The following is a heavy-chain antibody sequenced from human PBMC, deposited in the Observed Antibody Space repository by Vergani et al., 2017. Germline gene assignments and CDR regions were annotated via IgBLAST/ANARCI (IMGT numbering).Heavy chain of an antibody. CDR2: ISSSSSYI. V-gene: IGHV3-21*01. D-gene: IGHD3-16*01. CDR1: GFTFSSYS. J-gene: IGHJ3*02. Sequence: EVQLVESGGGLVKPGGSLSLSCAASGFTFSSYSMNWVRQAPGKGLEWCSSISSSSSYIYYADSVKVRFTISRDNAKNSLYLQMNILRAEETAVYYCARDLHYDYVWGTYGAFDIWGQGTMVTVAS. CDR3: ARDLHYDYVWGTYGAFDI.